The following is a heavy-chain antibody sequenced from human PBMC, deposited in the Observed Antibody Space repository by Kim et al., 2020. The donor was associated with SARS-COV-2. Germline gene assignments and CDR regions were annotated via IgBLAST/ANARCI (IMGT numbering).Heavy chain of an antibody. Sequence: GGSLRLSCAASGFTFSSYAMHWVRQAPGKGLEWVSVISSAGSATFYASSVRGRSTISRDNSYNTLSLQMNSLTVEDTAMYYCVRAEATGSLVDNWGQGTMVT. CDR2: ISSAGSAT. J-gene: IGHJ3*02. V-gene: IGHV3-30*04. D-gene: IGHD3-9*01. CDR3: VRAEATGSLVDN. CDR1: GFTFSSYA.